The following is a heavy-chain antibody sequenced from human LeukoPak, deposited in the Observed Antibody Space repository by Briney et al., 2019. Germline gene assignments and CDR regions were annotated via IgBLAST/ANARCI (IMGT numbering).Heavy chain of an antibody. Sequence: GSLRLSCAASGFAFSSYCMHWVRQAPGKGLVWVSRIYSDGRSTNYADSVKGRFTISRDNAKNTLYLQMNSLRAEDTAVYYCARDHYYDSSGYYSDAFDLWGQGTMVTVSS. CDR3: ARDHYYDSSGYYSDAFDL. CDR1: GFAFSSYC. CDR2: IYSDGRST. J-gene: IGHJ3*01. D-gene: IGHD3-22*01. V-gene: IGHV3-74*01.